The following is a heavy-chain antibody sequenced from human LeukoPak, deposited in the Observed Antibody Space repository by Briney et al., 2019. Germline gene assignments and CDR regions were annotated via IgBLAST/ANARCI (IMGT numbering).Heavy chain of an antibody. Sequence: SETLSLTCTVSGYSISSGYYWGWIRQPPGKGLEWIGSIYHSGSTYYNPSLKSRVTISVDTSKNQFSLKLSSVTAADTAVYYCARRDIVASAGDYWGQGTLVTVSS. CDR1: GYSISSGYY. CDR3: ARRDIVASAGDY. CDR2: IYHSGST. J-gene: IGHJ4*02. D-gene: IGHD5-12*01. V-gene: IGHV4-38-2*02.